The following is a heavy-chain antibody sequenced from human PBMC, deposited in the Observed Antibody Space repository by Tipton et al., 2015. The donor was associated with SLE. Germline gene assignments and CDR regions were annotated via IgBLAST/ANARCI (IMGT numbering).Heavy chain of an antibody. Sequence: TLSLTCAVYGGSFSAYYWSWIRQHPGKGLEWIGEINHSGSTNYNPSLKSRVTISVDTSKNQFSLKLSSVTAADTAVYYCARADGATGLDYWGQGILVTVSS. CDR1: GGSFSAYY. J-gene: IGHJ4*02. V-gene: IGHV4-34*01. CDR3: ARADGATGLDY. CDR2: INHSGST. D-gene: IGHD5-12*01.